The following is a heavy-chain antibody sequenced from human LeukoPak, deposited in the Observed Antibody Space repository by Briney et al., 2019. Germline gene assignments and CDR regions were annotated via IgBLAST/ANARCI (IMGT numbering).Heavy chain of an antibody. V-gene: IGHV5-51*01. J-gene: IGHJ6*02. CDR2: IYPGDSDT. D-gene: IGHD3-10*01. CDR1: GYSFTSYW. CDR3: ARAGGSGSYPQIYYYGMDV. Sequence: GESLKISCKGSGYSFTSYWIGWVRQMPGKGLEWMGIIYPGDSDTRYSPSFQGQVTISADKSISTAYLQWSSLKASDTAMYYCARAGGSGSYPQIYYYGMDVWGQGTTVTVSS.